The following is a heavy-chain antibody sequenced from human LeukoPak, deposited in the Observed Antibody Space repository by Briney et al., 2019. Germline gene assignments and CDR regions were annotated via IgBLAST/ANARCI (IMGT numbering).Heavy chain of an antibody. Sequence: PGGTLRLSCAASGFTFSSYGMSWVRQAPGKGLEWVSAISGSGGSTYYADSVKGRFTISRDNSKNTLYLQMNSLRAEDTAVYYCVREGKWEHRYYWGQGTLVTVSS. CDR3: VREGKWEHRYY. CDR2: ISGSGGST. D-gene: IGHD1-26*01. V-gene: IGHV3-23*01. CDR1: GFTFSSYG. J-gene: IGHJ4*02.